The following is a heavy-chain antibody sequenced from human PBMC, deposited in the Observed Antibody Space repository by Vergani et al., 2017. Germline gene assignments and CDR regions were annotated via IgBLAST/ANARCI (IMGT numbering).Heavy chain of an antibody. J-gene: IGHJ4*02. CDR3: VKDIDDFWSGSSHTFDY. V-gene: IGHV3-30*02. CDR1: GFTLNTYG. D-gene: IGHD3-3*01. CDR2: IRYDGSSE. Sequence: QVQILQSGGGVVQPGGSLRLSCTLSGFTLNTYGIHWVRQAPGKGLEWVSFIRYDGSSEYYGDSVKGRFTISRDKSQNTVNLQMNSLRAEDTALYYCVKDIDDFWSGSSHTFDYWGQGTLVTVSS.